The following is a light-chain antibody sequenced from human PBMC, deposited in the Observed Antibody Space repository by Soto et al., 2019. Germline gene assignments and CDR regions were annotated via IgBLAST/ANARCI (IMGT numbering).Light chain of an antibody. J-gene: IGKJ2*01. Sequence: DIVMTQTPLSSPVVLGQPASISCKSSQSLVHSNGHTYLTWIQQRPGRPPTLLIYRIFNQFFGVPDRFSGSGAGTEFTLKIRAVEAEDVGVYYCLQTTAFPHTFGQGTKLEIK. CDR1: QSLVHSNGHTY. CDR3: LQTTAFPHT. V-gene: IGKV2-24*01. CDR2: RIF.